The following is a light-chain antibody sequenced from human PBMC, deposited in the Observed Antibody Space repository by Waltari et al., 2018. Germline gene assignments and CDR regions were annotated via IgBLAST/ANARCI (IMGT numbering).Light chain of an antibody. V-gene: IGKV1-5*03. CDR1: QSVSHW. J-gene: IGKJ4*01. CDR2: KAS. Sequence: DIQMTQSPSTLSASVGDRVTITCRASQSVSHWLAWYQQKPGKAPKLLISKASSLEKEVPSRCSGSGSGTEFTLTITNLQPDDFATFYCQRYDDYPPTFGGGTKVEIK. CDR3: QRYDDYPPT.